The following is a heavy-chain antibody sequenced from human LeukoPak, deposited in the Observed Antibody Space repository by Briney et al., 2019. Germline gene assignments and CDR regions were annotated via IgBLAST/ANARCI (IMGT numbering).Heavy chain of an antibody. J-gene: IGHJ3*02. V-gene: IGHV4-61*02. Sequence: SETLSLTCTVSGGSISSGSYYWSWIRQPAGKGLEWIGRIYTSGSTNYNPSLKSRVTISVDTSKNQFSLKLSSVTAADTAVYYCARLDGSYRLGAFDIWGQGTMVTVSS. CDR3: ARLDGSYRLGAFDI. CDR1: GGSISSGSYY. D-gene: IGHD1-26*01. CDR2: IYTSGST.